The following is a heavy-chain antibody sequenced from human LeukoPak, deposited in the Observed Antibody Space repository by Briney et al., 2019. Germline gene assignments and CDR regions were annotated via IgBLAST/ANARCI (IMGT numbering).Heavy chain of an antibody. V-gene: IGHV3-23*01. CDR1: GFTFSSYA. CDR3: AKDQDPDYYDFWSGYYTAYFDY. D-gene: IGHD3-3*01. J-gene: IGHJ4*02. CDR2: ISGSGGST. Sequence: PGGSLRLSCAASGFTFSSYAMSWVRQAPGKGLEWVSAISGSGGSTYYADSVKGRFTISRDNSKNTLYLQMNSLRAEDTAVYYCAKDQDPDYYDFWSGYYTAYFDYWGQGTLVTVSS.